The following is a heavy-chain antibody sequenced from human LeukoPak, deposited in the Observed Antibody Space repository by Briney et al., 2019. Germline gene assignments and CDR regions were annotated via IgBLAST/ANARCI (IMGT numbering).Heavy chain of an antibody. CDR3: ARHGNCSGGSCYVYYFDY. D-gene: IGHD2-15*01. J-gene: IGHJ4*02. V-gene: IGHV4-38-2*01. CDR1: GYSISSGYY. CDR2: IYHSGST. Sequence: PSETLSLTCAVSGYSISSGYYWGWIRQPPGEGLEWIGSIYHSGSTYYNPSLKSRVTISVDTSKSQFSLKLSSVTAADTAVYYCARHGNCSGGSCYVYYFDYWGQGTLVTVSS.